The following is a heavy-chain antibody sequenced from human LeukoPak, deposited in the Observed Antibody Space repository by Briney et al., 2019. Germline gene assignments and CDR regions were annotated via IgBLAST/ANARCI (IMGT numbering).Heavy chain of an antibody. J-gene: IGHJ4*02. CDR3: ARDSSGNFIPDYFDY. CDR1: GFTFSSYE. Sequence: GGSLRLSCATSGFTFSSYEMNWVRQAPGKGLEWVSYVSATGNTIYYADSVKGRFTISRDNAKNSLYLQMNSLRAEDTAVYYCARDSSGNFIPDYFDYWGQGTLVTVSS. CDR2: VSATGNTI. D-gene: IGHD3-10*01. V-gene: IGHV3-48*03.